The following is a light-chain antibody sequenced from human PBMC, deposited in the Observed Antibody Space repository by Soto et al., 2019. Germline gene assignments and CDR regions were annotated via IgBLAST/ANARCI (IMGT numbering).Light chain of an antibody. CDR1: QSVSSSS. Sequence: EIVLTQSPGTLSLSPGERATLSCRASQSVSSSSLAWYQQKPGQATRLLIYGASSRATGIPDRFSGSGSGTDFTLIISRLEPEDFAVFYCQQYGSSPYTFGQGTKLEIK. V-gene: IGKV3-20*01. CDR3: QQYGSSPYT. CDR2: GAS. J-gene: IGKJ2*01.